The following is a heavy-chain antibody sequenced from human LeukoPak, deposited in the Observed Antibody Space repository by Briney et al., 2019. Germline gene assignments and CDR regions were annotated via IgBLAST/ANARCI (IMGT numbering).Heavy chain of an antibody. D-gene: IGHD2-8*01. Sequence: GASVKVSCKASGYTFTSYYMHWVRQAPGQGLEWMGIINPSGGSTSYAQKFQGRVTMTEDTSTDAAYMELSSLRSEDTAVYYCATAFLMEYCTNGVCYDLNYYGMDVWGQGTTVTVSS. J-gene: IGHJ6*02. CDR2: INPSGGST. CDR1: GYTFTSYY. CDR3: ATAFLMEYCTNGVCYDLNYYGMDV. V-gene: IGHV1-46*01.